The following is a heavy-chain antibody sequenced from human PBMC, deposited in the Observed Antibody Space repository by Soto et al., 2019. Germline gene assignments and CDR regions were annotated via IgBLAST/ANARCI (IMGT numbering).Heavy chain of an antibody. D-gene: IGHD3-10*01. CDR1: GYTFTGYY. Sequence: ASVKVSCKASGYTFTGYYMHWVRQAPGQGLEWMGWINPNSGGTNYAQKFQGWVTMTRDTSISTAYMELSRLRSDDTAVYYCAREDYYGSGSYGPDGMDVWGQGTTVTVSS. CDR2: INPNSGGT. V-gene: IGHV1-2*04. J-gene: IGHJ6*02. CDR3: AREDYYGSGSYGPDGMDV.